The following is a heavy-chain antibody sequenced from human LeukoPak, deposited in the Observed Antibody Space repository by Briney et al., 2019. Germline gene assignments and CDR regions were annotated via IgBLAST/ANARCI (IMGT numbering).Heavy chain of an antibody. CDR1: VFTFIHAF. J-gene: IGHJ4*02. CDR2: FKSNVDGATT. V-gene: IGHV3-15*01. D-gene: IGHD1-14*01. Sequence: PGGGLRVTCASSVFTFIHAFRSGFRRAPGKGPEGVGRFKSNVDGATTDYAAPVKGRFTISRDDSPDTLYLKMNSLKTEDTAVYYCTADVPTMDNQMDYWGQGTLVTVSS. CDR3: TADVPTMDNQMDY.